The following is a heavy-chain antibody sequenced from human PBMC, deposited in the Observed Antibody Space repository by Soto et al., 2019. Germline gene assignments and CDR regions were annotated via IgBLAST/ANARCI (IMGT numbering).Heavy chain of an antibody. Sequence: ASVKVSCKASGYTFTSYAMHWVRQAPGQRLEWMGWINAGNGNTKYSRKFQGRVTITRDTSASTAYMELSSLRSEDTAVYYCARTPQSYDGFVSTRKSSPFDPWGQGTLVTVSS. CDR3: ARTPQSYDGFVSTRKSSPFDP. J-gene: IGHJ5*02. CDR2: INAGNGNT. D-gene: IGHD5-18*01. CDR1: GYTFTSYA. V-gene: IGHV1-3*01.